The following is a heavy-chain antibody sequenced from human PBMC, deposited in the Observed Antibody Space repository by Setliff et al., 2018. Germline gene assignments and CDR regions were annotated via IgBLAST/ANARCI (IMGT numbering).Heavy chain of an antibody. CDR2: ISSSSSYI. CDR1: GFTFSSYS. J-gene: IGHJ6*02. V-gene: IGHV3-21*01. Sequence: PGGSLRLSCAASGFTFSSYSMNWVRQAPGKGLEWVSSISSSSSYIYYADSVKGRFTISRDNAKNSLYLQMNSLRAEDTAVYYCARDGGIYGPGTIFRYYYYGMDVWGQGTTVTVSS. D-gene: IGHD3-10*01. CDR3: ARDGGIYGPGTIFRYYYYGMDV.